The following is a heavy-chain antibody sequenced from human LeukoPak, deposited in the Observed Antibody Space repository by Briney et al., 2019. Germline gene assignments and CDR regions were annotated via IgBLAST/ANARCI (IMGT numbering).Heavy chain of an antibody. CDR1: GYSFTSYW. J-gene: IGHJ6*03. D-gene: IGHD4-23*01. CDR3: ARQGYGGNPVYYYYYMDV. V-gene: IGHV5-51*01. Sequence: GESLKISCKGSGYSFTSYWIGWVRQMPGKGLEWMGIIYPGDSDTRHSPSFQGQVTISADKSISTAYLQWSSLKASDTAMYYCARQGYGGNPVYYYYYMDVWGKGTTVTVSS. CDR2: IYPGDSDT.